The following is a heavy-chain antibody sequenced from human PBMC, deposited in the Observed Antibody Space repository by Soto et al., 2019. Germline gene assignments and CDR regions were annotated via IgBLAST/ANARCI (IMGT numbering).Heavy chain of an antibody. CDR3: AKDACSGGSCYSSFDY. Sequence: QVQLVESGGGVVQPGRSLRLSCAASGFTFSSYSMHWVRQAPGKGLEWVAVISYDGSNKYYADSVKGRFTISRDNSKNTLYLQMNSLRAEDTAVYYCAKDACSGGSCYSSFDYWGQGTLVTVSS. CDR2: ISYDGSNK. CDR1: GFTFSSYS. J-gene: IGHJ4*02. D-gene: IGHD2-15*01. V-gene: IGHV3-30*18.